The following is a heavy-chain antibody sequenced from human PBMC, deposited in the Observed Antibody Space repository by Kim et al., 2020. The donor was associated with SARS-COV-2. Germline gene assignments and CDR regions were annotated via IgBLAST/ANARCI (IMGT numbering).Heavy chain of an antibody. Sequence: SETLSLTCTVSGGSISSSSYYWGWIRQPPGKGLEWIGSIYYSGSTYYNPSLKSRVTISVDTSKNQFSLKLSSVTAADTAVYYCARKGQRKSSSWYSSGWYLKGYDAFDIWGQGTMVTVSS. CDR1: GGSISSSSYY. CDR2: IYYSGST. CDR3: ARKGQRKSSSWYSSGWYLKGYDAFDI. D-gene: IGHD6-19*01. V-gene: IGHV4-39*01. J-gene: IGHJ3*02.